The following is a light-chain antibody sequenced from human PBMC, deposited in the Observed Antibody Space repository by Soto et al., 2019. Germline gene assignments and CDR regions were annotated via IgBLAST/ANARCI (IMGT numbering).Light chain of an antibody. J-gene: IGLJ2*01. Sequence: QSALTQPPSASGSPGQSVTISCTGTSSDVGGYNYVSWYQQHPGKAPKLMIYEVSKRPSGVPDRLSGSKSGNTASLTVSGLQVEDEADYYCASHTGSDTLVFGGGTKVTVL. CDR2: EVS. V-gene: IGLV2-8*01. CDR3: ASHTGSDTLV. CDR1: SSDVGGYNY.